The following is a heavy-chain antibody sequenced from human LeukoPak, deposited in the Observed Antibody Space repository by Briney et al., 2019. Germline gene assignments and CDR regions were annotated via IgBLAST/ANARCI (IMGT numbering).Heavy chain of an antibody. V-gene: IGHV3-30*18. J-gene: IGHJ4*02. Sequence: GGSLRLSCAASGFTFSNYGMHWVRQAPGKGLEWVALISYDGTNESYPDSVKGRFTISSDNSKNTLYLQMNSLRAEDTAVYYCAKVGASSWYRIDYWGQGTLVTVPS. D-gene: IGHD6-13*01. CDR1: GFTFSNYG. CDR3: AKVGASSWYRIDY. CDR2: ISYDGTNE.